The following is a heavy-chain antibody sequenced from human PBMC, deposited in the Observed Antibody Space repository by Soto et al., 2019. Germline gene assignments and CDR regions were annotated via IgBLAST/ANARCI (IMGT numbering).Heavy chain of an antibody. CDR3: ARNTASIAVARSGMDV. CDR2: IYPGDSDT. V-gene: IGHV5-51*01. D-gene: IGHD6-19*01. CDR1: GYSFTSYW. Sequence: GQSLKISCKGSGYSFTSYWIGWVRQMPGKGLEWMGIIYPGDSDTRYSPSFQGQVTISADKSISTAYLQWSSLKASDTAMYYCARNTASIAVARSGMDVWGQGTTVTVSS. J-gene: IGHJ6*02.